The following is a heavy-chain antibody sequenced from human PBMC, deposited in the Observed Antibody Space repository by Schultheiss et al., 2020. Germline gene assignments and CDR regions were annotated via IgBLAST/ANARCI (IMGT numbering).Heavy chain of an antibody. CDR3: AKDPHYDSSGYHFNY. D-gene: IGHD3-22*01. Sequence: GGSLRLSCGVSGFNVSSTYMTWVRQAPGQGLEWVSATNDDGRTYYADSVRGRFTISRDNAKNSLYLQMNSLRAEDTAVYYCAKDPHYDSSGYHFNYWGQGTLVTVSS. V-gene: IGHV3-53*01. J-gene: IGHJ4*02. CDR1: GFNVSSTY. CDR2: TNDDGRT.